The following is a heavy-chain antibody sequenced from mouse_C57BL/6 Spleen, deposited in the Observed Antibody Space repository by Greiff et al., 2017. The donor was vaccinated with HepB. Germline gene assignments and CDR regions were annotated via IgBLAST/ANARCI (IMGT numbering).Heavy chain of an antibody. D-gene: IGHD2-4*01. Sequence: VQLQQSGPGLVAPSQSLSITCTVSGFSLTSYAISWVRQPPGKGLEWLGVIWTGGGTNYNSALKSRLSISKDNSKSQVFLKMNSLQTDDTARYYCARNDYDYDRAYAMDYWGQGTSVTVSS. CDR1: GFSLTSYA. CDR3: ARNDYDYDRAYAMDY. V-gene: IGHV2-9-1*01. J-gene: IGHJ4*01. CDR2: IWTGGGT.